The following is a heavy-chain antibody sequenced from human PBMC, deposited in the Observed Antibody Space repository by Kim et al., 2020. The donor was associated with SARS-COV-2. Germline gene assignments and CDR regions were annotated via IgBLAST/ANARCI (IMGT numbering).Heavy chain of an antibody. V-gene: IGHV3-7*01. Sequence: GGSLRLSCAASGFTFRSLWMSWVRQAPGKGLEWVANIKEDGAEKYYADSVKGRFTISRDNAKNSLYLQMNSLRAEDTAIYYCAKTSRNLDYWGQGTLVTVSS. CDR2: IKEDGAEK. D-gene: IGHD1-7*01. CDR1: GFTFRSLW. J-gene: IGHJ4*02. CDR3: AKTSRNLDY.